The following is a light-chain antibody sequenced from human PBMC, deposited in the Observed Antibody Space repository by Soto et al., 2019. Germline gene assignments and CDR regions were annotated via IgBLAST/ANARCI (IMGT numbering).Light chain of an antibody. CDR3: QQTYSSPSWT. CDR1: QTISYY. J-gene: IGKJ1*01. CDR2: AAS. V-gene: IGKV1-39*01. Sequence: DIQLTQSPSSLSASVGDRVTITCRSSQTISYYLSWFQQKPGEAPKLLIYAASSLQSGAPLRFSGSGSGIDFTLTISSLQPEDFATYYCQQTYSSPSWTFGQGTKVDIK.